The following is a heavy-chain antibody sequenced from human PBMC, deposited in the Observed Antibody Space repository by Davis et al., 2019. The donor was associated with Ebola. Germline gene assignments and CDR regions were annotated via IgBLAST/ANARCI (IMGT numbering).Heavy chain of an antibody. CDR1: GFNFSNHA. V-gene: IGHV3-48*04. CDR2: ISTSGGTI. Sequence: GESLKISCAASGFNFSNHAMNWVRQAPGKGPEWVAYISTSGGTIYYPDSVKGRFTISRDNAKDTLYLQMNSLRAEDTALYYCVRDNFDFWSGHYYYYMDVWGKGTTVTVSS. D-gene: IGHD3-3*01. CDR3: VRDNFDFWSGHYYYYMDV. J-gene: IGHJ6*03.